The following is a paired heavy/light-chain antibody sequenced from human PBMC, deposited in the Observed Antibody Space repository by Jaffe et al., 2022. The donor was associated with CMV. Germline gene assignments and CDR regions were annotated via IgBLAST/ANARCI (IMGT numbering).Light chain of an antibody. CDR1: SSNIGAGYD. CDR3: QSYDSSLSGSI. CDR2: GNN. J-gene: IGLJ2*01. Sequence: QSVLTQPPSVSGAPGQRVTISCTGSSSNIGAGYDVHWYQQLPGTAPKLLIYGNNNRPSGVPDRFSGSKSGTSASLAITGLQTEDETDYYCQSYDSSLSGSIFGGGTKLTVL. V-gene: IGLV1-40*01.
Heavy chain of an antibody. Sequence: QVQLQESGPGLVKPSETLSLTCTVSGGSISSYFWTWIRQPPGKGLEWIGYIYYSGSTNYNPSLKSRVTISVDTSKNQFSLKLSSVTAADTAVYYCARQVSPGDYYYYYMDVWGKGTTVTVSS. CDR2: IYYSGST. D-gene: IGHD2-21*01. J-gene: IGHJ6*03. CDR3: ARQVSPGDYYYYYMDV. CDR1: GGSISSYF. V-gene: IGHV4-59*08.